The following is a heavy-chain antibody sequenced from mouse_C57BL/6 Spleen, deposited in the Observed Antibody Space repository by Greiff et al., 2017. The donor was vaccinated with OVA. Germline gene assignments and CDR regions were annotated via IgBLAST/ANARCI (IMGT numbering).Heavy chain of an antibody. CDR3: TTDYYGSQFAY. Sequence: EVQLQQSGAELVRPGASVKLSCTASGFNIKDYYMHWVKQRPEQGLEWIGRIDPEDGDTEYAPKFQGKATMTADTSSNTAYLQLSSLTSEDTAVYYCTTDYYGSQFAYWGQGTLVTVSA. CDR1: GFNIKDYY. J-gene: IGHJ3*01. D-gene: IGHD1-1*01. V-gene: IGHV14-1*01. CDR2: IDPEDGDT.